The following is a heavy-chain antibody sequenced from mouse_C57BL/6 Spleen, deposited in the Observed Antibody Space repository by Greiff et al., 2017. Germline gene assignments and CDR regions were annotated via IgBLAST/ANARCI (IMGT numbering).Heavy chain of an antibody. V-gene: IGHV1-74*01. D-gene: IGHD2-2*01. J-gene: IGHJ3*01. Sequence: QVQLQQPGAELVKPGASVKVSCKASGYTFTSYWMHWVKQRPGQGLEWIGRIHPSDSDTNYNQKFKGKATLTVDKSSSTAYMQLRSLASEDSAVYYCASTMVTTRFAYWGQGTLVTVSA. CDR1: GYTFTSYW. CDR3: ASTMVTTRFAY. CDR2: IHPSDSDT.